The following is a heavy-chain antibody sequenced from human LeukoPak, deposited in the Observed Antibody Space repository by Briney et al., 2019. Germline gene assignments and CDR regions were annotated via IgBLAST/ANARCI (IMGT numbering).Heavy chain of an antibody. CDR2: ISGCGASP. CDR1: AFTCSSDA. Sequence: GGSLILCGAASAFTCSSDAMSWVRQAPGLGLEWVSAISGCGASPYDADSVKGRFTISRDNSKNTLYLQMNSLRAEDTAVYYCAKPNINWGSPFDYWGQGTLVTVSS. J-gene: IGHJ4*02. D-gene: IGHD7-27*01. CDR3: AKPNINWGSPFDY. V-gene: IGHV3-23*01.